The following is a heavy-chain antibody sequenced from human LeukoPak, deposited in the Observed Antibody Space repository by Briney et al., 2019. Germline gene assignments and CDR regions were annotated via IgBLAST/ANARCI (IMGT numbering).Heavy chain of an antibody. CDR1: GYTFTSYG. Sequence: GASVKVSCKASGYTFTSYGISWVRQAPGQGLEWMGRIIPILGIANYAQKFQGRVTITADKSTSTAYMELSSLRSEDTAVYYCARNKVNYYGSGSVYGMDVWGQGTTVTVSS. CDR3: ARNKVNYYGSGSVYGMDV. CDR2: IIPILGIA. V-gene: IGHV1-69*04. J-gene: IGHJ6*02. D-gene: IGHD3-10*01.